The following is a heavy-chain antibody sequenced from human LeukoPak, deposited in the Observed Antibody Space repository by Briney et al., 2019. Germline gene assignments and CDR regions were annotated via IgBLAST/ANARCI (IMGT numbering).Heavy chain of an antibody. V-gene: IGHV3-9*01. CDR2: ICWNSGSI. CDR3: AKDRSLGYCSGGSCPSLVGDY. D-gene: IGHD2-15*01. Sequence: LSLASPGFTLYEYAMHRGRRAPGEGLEGVSGICWNSGSIGYADSVKGRFTISRDNAKNSLYLQMNSLRAEDTALYYCAKDRSLGYCSGGSCPSLVGDYWGQGTLVTVSS. CDR1: GFTLYEYA. J-gene: IGHJ4*02.